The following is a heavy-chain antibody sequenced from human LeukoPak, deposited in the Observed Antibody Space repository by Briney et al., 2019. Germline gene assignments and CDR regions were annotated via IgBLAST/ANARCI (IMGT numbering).Heavy chain of an antibody. V-gene: IGHV4-59*01. CDR1: GGSISSYY. J-gene: IGHJ4*02. CDR3: ARAGLRDSSGYLVYSYYFDY. CDR2: IYYSGST. Sequence: KPSETLSLTCTVSGGSISSYYWSWIRQPPGKGLEWIGYIYYSGSTNYNPSLKSRVTISVDTSKNQFSLKLSSVTAADTAVYYCARAGLRDSSGYLVYSYYFDYWGQGTLVTVSS. D-gene: IGHD3-22*01.